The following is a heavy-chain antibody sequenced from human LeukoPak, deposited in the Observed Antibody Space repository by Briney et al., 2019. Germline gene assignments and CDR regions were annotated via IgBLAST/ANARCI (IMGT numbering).Heavy chain of an antibody. CDR3: ARAHHRRVYDYVWGSYPY. CDR2: ISWNSGSI. Sequence: GGSLRLSCAASGLSFGDYAMHWVRQAPGKGLEWVSGISWNSGSIVYADSVKGRFTISRDNAKNSLYLQMNSLRAEDTAVYYCARAHHRRVYDYVWGSYPYWGQGTLVTVSS. CDR1: GLSFGDYA. D-gene: IGHD3-16*02. J-gene: IGHJ4*02. V-gene: IGHV3-9*01.